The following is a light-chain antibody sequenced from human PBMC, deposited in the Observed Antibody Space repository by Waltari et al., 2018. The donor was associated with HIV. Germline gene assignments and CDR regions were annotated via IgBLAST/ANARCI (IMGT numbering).Light chain of an antibody. Sequence: QSALTQPDSVSGSPGQSLTVSCTGPSSDVGAYNYVSWYQQTPGTAPKLVLYEVSNRPSGMSYRFAGSKSGNTASLTISGLQTEDEGDYYCSSFTTSNSLLFGGGTKVTVL. V-gene: IGLV2-14*01. J-gene: IGLJ2*01. CDR1: SSDVGAYNY. CDR3: SSFTTSNSLL. CDR2: EVS.